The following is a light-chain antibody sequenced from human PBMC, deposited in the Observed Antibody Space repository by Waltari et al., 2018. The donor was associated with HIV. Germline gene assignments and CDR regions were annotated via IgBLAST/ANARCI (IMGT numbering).Light chain of an antibody. J-gene: IGLJ1*01. CDR3: NSYTSSNTLV. CDR1: YDDVGGYNY. V-gene: IGLV2-14*03. Sequence: QSALTQPASVSGSPGQSLTISCTGTYDDVGGYNYVSWYQHHPGKAPRFISYDFAKRPSGISGRFSCSNSGHTASLTISVLQAEDEADYYCNSYTSSNTLVVGAGTKVTIL. CDR2: DFA.